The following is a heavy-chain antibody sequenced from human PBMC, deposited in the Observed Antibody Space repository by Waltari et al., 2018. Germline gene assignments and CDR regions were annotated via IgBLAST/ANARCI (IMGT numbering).Heavy chain of an antibody. CDR2: ISGTGSNT. V-gene: IGHV3-23*01. Sequence: EAQLWESGGGLVQPGGSPRVSCAASGFTGSSYAMSWVRQAPGKGLEWVSEISGTGSNTYYADSVKGRFTISKDNSKNILYLQMDSLRAEDTAVYYCARDGYNWIAFDVWGQGVLVTVSS. CDR3: ARDGYNWIAFDV. D-gene: IGHD5-12*01. CDR1: GFTGSSYA. J-gene: IGHJ4*02.